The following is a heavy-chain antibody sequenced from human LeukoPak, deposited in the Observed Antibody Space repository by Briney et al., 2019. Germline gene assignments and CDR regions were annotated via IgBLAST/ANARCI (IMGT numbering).Heavy chain of an antibody. CDR3: ARDQGEYSSLGTIDY. CDR2: IYTSGST. V-gene: IGHV4-61*02. D-gene: IGHD6-6*01. Sequence: PSETLSLTCTVSGGSISSGSYYWSWIRQPAGKGLEWIGRIYTSGSTNYNPSLKSRVTISVDTSKNQFSLKLSSVTAADTAVYYCARDQGEYSSLGTIDYWGQGTLDTVSS. J-gene: IGHJ4*02. CDR1: GGSISSGSYY.